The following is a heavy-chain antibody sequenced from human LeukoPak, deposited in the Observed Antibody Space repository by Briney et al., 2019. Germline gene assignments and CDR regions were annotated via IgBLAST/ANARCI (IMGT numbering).Heavy chain of an antibody. CDR2: INPSGGST. V-gene: IGHV1-46*01. J-gene: IGHJ5*02. Sequence: ASVKVSCKASGYTFTSYYMRWVRQAPGQGLEWMGIINPSGGSTSYAQKFQGRVTMTRDTSTSTVYMELSSLRSEDTAVYYCARIDAPHDILTFSHWFDPWGQGTLVTVSS. D-gene: IGHD3-9*01. CDR3: ARIDAPHDILTFSHWFDP. CDR1: GYTFTSYY.